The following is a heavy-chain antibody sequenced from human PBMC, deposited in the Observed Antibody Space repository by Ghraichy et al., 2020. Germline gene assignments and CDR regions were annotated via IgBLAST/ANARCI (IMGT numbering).Heavy chain of an antibody. CDR2: ISSNGGST. CDR1: GFTFSSYA. J-gene: IGHJ4*02. D-gene: IGHD2-2*01. Sequence: GGSLRLSCSASGFTFSSYAMHWVRQAPGKGLEYVSAISSNGGSTYYADSVKGRFTISRDNSKNTLYLQMSSLRAEDTAVYYCVTGRYCSSTSCTPFDYWGQGTLVTVSS. V-gene: IGHV3-64D*09. CDR3: VTGRYCSSTSCTPFDY.